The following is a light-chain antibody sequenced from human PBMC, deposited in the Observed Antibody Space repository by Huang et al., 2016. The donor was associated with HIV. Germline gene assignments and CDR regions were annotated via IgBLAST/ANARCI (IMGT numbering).Light chain of an antibody. Sequence: EIVLTQSPATLSLSPGERATLSCRASQNITTYLAWYQQKPGQASSLRIHDVSYRATGVPARFSGSGSGTDFTLTIDSLEPQDLATYYCQQRSDWPTFGQGT. CDR2: DVS. V-gene: IGKV3-11*01. J-gene: IGKJ2*01. CDR1: QNITTY. CDR3: QQRSDWPT.